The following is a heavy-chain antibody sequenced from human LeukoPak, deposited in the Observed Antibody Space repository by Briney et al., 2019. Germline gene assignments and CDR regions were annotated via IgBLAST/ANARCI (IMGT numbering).Heavy chain of an antibody. V-gene: IGHV3-33*06. CDR3: AKGLRYYGSSYRLLDL. CDR2: ICFGGSNK. Sequence: AGSLTLSCEASGFSFSTYGWHWVRQAPGKGLEWVGLICFGGSNKQHAHSEKQRLTISRDNSKNTRYLHIDTLRAEATPVYHCAKGLRYYGSSYRLLDLRGGGTLAT. CDR1: GFSFSTYG. D-gene: IGHD3-10*01. J-gene: IGHJ2*01.